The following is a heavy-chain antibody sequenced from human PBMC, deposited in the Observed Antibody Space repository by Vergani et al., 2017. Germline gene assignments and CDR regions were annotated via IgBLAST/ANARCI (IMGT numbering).Heavy chain of an antibody. CDR3: ARDLRLLYNRFDP. Sequence: QVQLVESGGGVVQPGRSLRLSCAASGFTFNQYGMHWVRQAPGKGLEWVAVTWYDGNNKQYADSVKGRFTISRDNSKSTMYLQMNSLRDEDTGVYYCARDLRLLYNRFDPWGQGTLVLVSS. D-gene: IGHD1-14*01. CDR2: TWYDGNNK. CDR1: GFTFNQYG. V-gene: IGHV3-33*01. J-gene: IGHJ5*02.